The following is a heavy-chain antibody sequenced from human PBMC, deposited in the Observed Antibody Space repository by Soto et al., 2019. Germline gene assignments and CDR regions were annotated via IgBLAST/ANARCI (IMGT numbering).Heavy chain of an antibody. V-gene: IGHV3-66*01. J-gene: IGHJ6*02. CDR1: GFTVSSNY. CDR2: IYSGGRT. CDR3: ARESTRYEYYYYYGMDV. D-gene: IGHD2-2*01. Sequence: EVQLVESGGGLVQPGGSLRLSCAASGFTVSSNYMSWVRQAPGKGLEWVSVIYSGGRTYYADSVKGRFTISRDNSKNTLYLQMNSLRAEDTAVYYCARESTRYEYYYYYGMDVWGQGTTVTVSS.